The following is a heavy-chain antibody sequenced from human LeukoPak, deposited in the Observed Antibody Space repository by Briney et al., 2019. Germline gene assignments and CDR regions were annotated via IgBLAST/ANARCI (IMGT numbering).Heavy chain of an antibody. D-gene: IGHD2-21*02. Sequence: GGSLRLSCAASGFTFNSYAMTWVRQAPGKGLEWVSGITAGGDNTFYADSVKGRFTISRDNSKNTLYMQTYSLRAEDTAVYYCAKGHYPDASCAGDCYYSYWGQGTLVTVSS. J-gene: IGHJ4*02. CDR2: ITAGGDNT. V-gene: IGHV3-23*01. CDR1: GFTFNSYA. CDR3: AKGHYPDASCAGDCYYSY.